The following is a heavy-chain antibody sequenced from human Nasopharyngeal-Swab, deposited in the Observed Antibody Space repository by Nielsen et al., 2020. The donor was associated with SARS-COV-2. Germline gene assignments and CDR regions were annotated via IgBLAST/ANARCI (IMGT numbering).Heavy chain of an antibody. V-gene: IGHV3-13*01. CDR1: GLTFSSYD. D-gene: IGHD1-1*01. CDR3: AGGQPGTTGTTYGMDV. CDR2: IDTAGDT. J-gene: IGHJ6*02. Sequence: GGSLRLSCAASGLTFSSYDIIDTAGDTYYPGSVKGRFTISREKAKNSLYLQMNSLRVGDTAVYYCAGGQPGTTGTTYGMDVWGQGTTVTVSS.